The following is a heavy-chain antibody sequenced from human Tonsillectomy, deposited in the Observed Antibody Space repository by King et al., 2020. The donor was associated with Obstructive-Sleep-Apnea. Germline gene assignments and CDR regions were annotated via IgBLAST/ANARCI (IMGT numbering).Heavy chain of an antibody. D-gene: IGHD1-1*01. V-gene: IGHV4-31*03. J-gene: IGHJ5*02. CDR3: ARDITTSNWRVRWFDP. Sequence: QLQESGPGLVKPSHTLSLTCTVSGGSISSGGCYWCWIRQPPGKGLEWFVYIYYSGSTYYNPALKSRVTISVDTSKNQFSLKLRSVTAADTAVYYCARDITTSNWRVRWFDPWGQGTLVTVFS. CDR2: IYYSGST. CDR1: GGSISSGGCY.